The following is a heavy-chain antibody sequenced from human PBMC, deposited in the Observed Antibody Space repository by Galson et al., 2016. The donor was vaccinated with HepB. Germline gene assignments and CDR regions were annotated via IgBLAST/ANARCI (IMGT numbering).Heavy chain of an antibody. CDR2: IIPLLGVP. J-gene: IGHJ5*02. D-gene: IGHD4-17*01. V-gene: IGHV1-69*04. CDR1: GGAFTTYT. Sequence: SVKVSCKASGGAFTTYTISWVRQAPGQGLEWMGRIIPLLGVPHYAQKFQGRVTITADKSTNTAYMEVRSLRSEDTAMYYCARDRGDDDGEFSVSWGQGTLVTVSS. CDR3: ARDRGDDDGEFSVS.